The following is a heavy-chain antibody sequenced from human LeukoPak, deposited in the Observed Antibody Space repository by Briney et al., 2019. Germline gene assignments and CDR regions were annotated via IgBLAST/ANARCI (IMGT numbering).Heavy chain of an antibody. J-gene: IGHJ4*02. D-gene: IGHD5-18*01. CDR1: GFTFSSYA. CDR3: AKGNGYSYGRYYFDY. CDR2: ITASGGNT. V-gene: IGHV3-23*01. Sequence: GGSLRLSCAASGFTFSSYAMGWVRQAPGKGLEWVSAITASGGNTYYADSVKGRFTISRDNSKNTLYLQVNSLRAEDTAVYYCAKGNGYSYGRYYFDYWGQGTLATVSS.